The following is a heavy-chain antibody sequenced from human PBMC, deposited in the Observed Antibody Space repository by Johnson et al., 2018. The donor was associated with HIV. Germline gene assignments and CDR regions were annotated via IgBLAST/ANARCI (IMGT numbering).Heavy chain of an antibody. CDR1: GFTFDDYD. V-gene: IGHV3-20*04. Sequence: VQLVESGGGVERPGGSLRLSCAASGFTFDDYDMSWVRQAPGKGLEWVSGISWNGGSAAYADSVKGRFTISRDNAKNSLYLQMNSLRAEDTAVYYCARAMAAAGVRTFDLWGQGAMVTVSS. D-gene: IGHD6-25*01. J-gene: IGHJ3*01. CDR3: ARAMAAAGVRTFDL. CDR2: ISWNGGSA.